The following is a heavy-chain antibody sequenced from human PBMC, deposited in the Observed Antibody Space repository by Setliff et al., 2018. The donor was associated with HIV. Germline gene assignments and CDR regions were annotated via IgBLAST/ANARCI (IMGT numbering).Heavy chain of an antibody. J-gene: IGHJ6*03. V-gene: IGHV4-59*08. D-gene: IGHD3-22*01. CDR2: IYYSGST. CDR3: ARQHYYDSSGRNLMDV. CDR1: GGSISNYY. Sequence: SETLSLTCTVSGGSISNYYWSWIRQPPGKGLEWIGYIYYSGSTTYNPSLESRVTISIDTSKNQFSLELSSVTAADTAVYYCARQHYYDSSGRNLMDVWGKGTTVTVSS.